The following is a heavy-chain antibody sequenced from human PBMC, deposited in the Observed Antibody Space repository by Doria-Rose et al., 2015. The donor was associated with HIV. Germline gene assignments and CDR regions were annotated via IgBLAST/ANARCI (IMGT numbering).Heavy chain of an antibody. D-gene: IGHD6-13*01. CDR3: ARIKSSRWYHKYYFDF. V-gene: IGHV2-26*01. CDR1: GVSLSSPGMG. CDR2: SFSDDER. J-gene: IGHJ4*02. Sequence: SGPVLVKPTEILTLTCTVSGVSLSSPGMGVSWIRQPPGKALEWLAHSFSDDERSYKTSLKSRLTISRGTSKSQVVLTMTDRDPVDTATYYCARIKSSRWYHKYYFDFWGQGTLVIVSA.